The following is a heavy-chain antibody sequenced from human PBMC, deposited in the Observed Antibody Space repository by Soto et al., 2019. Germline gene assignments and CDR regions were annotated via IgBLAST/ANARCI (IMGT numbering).Heavy chain of an antibody. CDR1: GVSFSGYY. CDR3: ARNDIVVVPAAMDY. V-gene: IGHV4-34*01. D-gene: IGHD2-2*01. Sequence: ETLSLTCAVSGVSFSGYYWSWIRQPPGKGLEWIGEINHSGSTNYNPSLKSRVTISVDTSKNQFSLKLSSVTAADTAVYYCARNDIVVVPAAMDYWGQGTLV. CDR2: INHSGST. J-gene: IGHJ4*02.